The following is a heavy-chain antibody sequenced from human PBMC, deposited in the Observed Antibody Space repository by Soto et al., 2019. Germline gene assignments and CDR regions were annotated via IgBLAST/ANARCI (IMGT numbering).Heavy chain of an antibody. V-gene: IGHV4-31*01. CDR2: IYYSGST. J-gene: IGHJ5*02. Sequence: WTWIRQHPGKGLEWIGYIYYSGSTSYSPSLKSLVTISIDTSKNQFSLKLSSVTAADTAVYYCARSTYYYDSSGYYPWGQGTLVTVSS. D-gene: IGHD3-22*01. CDR3: ARSTYYYDSSGYYP.